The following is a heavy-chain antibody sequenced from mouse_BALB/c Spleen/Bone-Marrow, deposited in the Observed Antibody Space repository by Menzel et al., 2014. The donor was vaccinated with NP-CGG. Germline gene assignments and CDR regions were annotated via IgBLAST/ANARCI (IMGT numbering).Heavy chain of an antibody. Sequence: VKLMVSGAELVRPGTSAKVSCKASGYAFTNYLIERVKQRPGRGLEWIGVINPGSGGTNYNEKFRGKATLTADKSSSTAYMQLSSLTSDDSAVYFCARCLTGTSALDFWGQGTSVTIYS. CDR3: ARCLTGTSALDF. CDR2: INPGSGGT. CDR1: GYAFTNYL. V-gene: IGHV1-54*01. J-gene: IGHJ4*01. D-gene: IGHD4-1*01.